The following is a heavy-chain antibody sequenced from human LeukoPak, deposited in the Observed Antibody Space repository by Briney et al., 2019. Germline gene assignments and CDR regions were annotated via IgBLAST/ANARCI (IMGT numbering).Heavy chain of an antibody. D-gene: IGHD3-22*01. J-gene: IGHJ4*02. CDR2: ISSSSSYI. V-gene: IGHV3-21*01. Sequence: GSLRLSCAASGFTFSSYSMNWVRQAPGKGLEWVSSISSSSSYIYYADSVKGRFTISRDNAKNSLYLQMNSLRAEDTAVYYCARDSTDNSYYYDSSPIDYWGQGTLVTVSS. CDR1: GFTFSSYS. CDR3: ARDSTDNSYYYDSSPIDY.